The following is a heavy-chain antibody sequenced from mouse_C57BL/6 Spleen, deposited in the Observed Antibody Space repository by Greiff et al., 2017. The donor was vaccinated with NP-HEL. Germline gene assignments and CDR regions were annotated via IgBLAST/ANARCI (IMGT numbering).Heavy chain of an antibody. V-gene: IGHV5-4*01. CDR1: GFTFSSYA. CDR3: ASNWDGWYFDV. Sequence: EVQRVESGGGLVKPGGSLKLSCAASGFTFSSYAMSWVRQTPEKRLEWVATISAGGSYTYYPDNVKGRFTISRDNAKNNLYLQMSHLKSEDTAMYYCASNWDGWYFDVWGTGTTVTVSS. J-gene: IGHJ1*03. CDR2: ISAGGSYT. D-gene: IGHD4-1*01.